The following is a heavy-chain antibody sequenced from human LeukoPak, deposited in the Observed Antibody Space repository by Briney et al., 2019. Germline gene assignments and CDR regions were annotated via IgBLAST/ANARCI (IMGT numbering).Heavy chain of an antibody. CDR1: GGSISSYY. V-gene: IGHV4-59*01. CDR2: IYSSGST. J-gene: IGHJ6*02. D-gene: IGHD3-16*02. CDR3: ARVSDYVWGSYRYQDDYGWDV. Sequence: SETLSLTCTVSGGSISSYYWSWIRQPPGKGLEWIGYIYSSGSTNYNPSLKSRVTISVDTSKNQFSLKLSSVTAADTAVYYCARVSDYVWGSYRYQDDYGWDVWGQGTTVTVSS.